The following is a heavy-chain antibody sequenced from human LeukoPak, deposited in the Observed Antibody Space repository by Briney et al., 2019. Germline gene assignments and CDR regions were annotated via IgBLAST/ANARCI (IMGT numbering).Heavy chain of an antibody. Sequence: PSETLSLTCTVSGGSISSSSYYWGWIRQPPGKGLEWIGSIYYSGSTYYNPSLKSRVTISVDTSKNQFSLKLSSVTAADTAVYYCARDALLAELPGGFDYWGQGTLVTVSS. CDR3: ARDALLAELPGGFDY. V-gene: IGHV4-39*07. CDR2: IYYSGST. CDR1: GGSISSSSYY. J-gene: IGHJ4*02. D-gene: IGHD1-26*01.